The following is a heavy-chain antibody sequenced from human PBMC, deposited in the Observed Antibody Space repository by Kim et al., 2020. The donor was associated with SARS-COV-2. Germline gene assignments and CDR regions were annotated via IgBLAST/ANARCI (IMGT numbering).Heavy chain of an antibody. J-gene: IGHJ4*02. CDR1: GFTFSSYD. Sequence: GGSLRLSCAASGFTFSSYDMHWVRQATGKGLEWVSAIGTAGDTYYPGSVKGRFTISRENAKNSLYLQMNSLRAGDTAVYYCARSGRLGHPFDYWGQGTLVTVSS. CDR2: IGTAGDT. V-gene: IGHV3-13*01. CDR3: ARSGRLGHPFDY. D-gene: IGHD3-16*01.